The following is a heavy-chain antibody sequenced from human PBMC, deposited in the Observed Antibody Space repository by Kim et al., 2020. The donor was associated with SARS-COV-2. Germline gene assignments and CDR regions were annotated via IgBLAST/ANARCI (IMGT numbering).Heavy chain of an antibody. CDR1: GGSFSGYY. Sequence: SETLSLTCAVYGGSFSGYYWSWIRQPPGKGLEWIGEINHSGSTNYNPSLKSRVTISVDTSKNQFSLKLSSVTAADTAVYYCAREGYSRYLDYWGQGTLVTVSS. CDR3: AREGYSRYLDY. V-gene: IGHV4-34*01. D-gene: IGHD6-13*01. J-gene: IGHJ4*02. CDR2: INHSGST.